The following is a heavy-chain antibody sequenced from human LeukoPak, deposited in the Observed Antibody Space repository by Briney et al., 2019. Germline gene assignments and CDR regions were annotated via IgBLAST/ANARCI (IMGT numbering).Heavy chain of an antibody. CDR1: GGSTSSACYY. CDR3: ARSISYGSAFDI. V-gene: IGHV4-31*03. J-gene: IGHJ3*02. CDR2: IYYSGNT. D-gene: IGHD5-18*01. Sequence: SETLSLTCSVSGGSTSSACYYWSWLRQHPGKGLELIGYIYYSGNTYYTPSLKSRLTISVDTSKTQFYLKLNSVSAEDTAVYYCARSISYGSAFDIWGQGTMVTVSS.